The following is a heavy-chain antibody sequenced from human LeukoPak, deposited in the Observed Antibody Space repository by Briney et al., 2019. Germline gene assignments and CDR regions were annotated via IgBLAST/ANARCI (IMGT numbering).Heavy chain of an antibody. Sequence: PGGSLRLSCAASGFTFSSYEMNWVRQAPGKGLEWVSYISTSGSRIFYADSVKGRLTISRDNAKNSLYLQMNSLRTEDTAVYYCARVTGTASYFDYWGQGTLVTVSS. D-gene: IGHD1-7*01. J-gene: IGHJ4*02. CDR1: GFTFSSYE. CDR3: ARVTGTASYFDY. V-gene: IGHV3-48*03. CDR2: ISTSGSRI.